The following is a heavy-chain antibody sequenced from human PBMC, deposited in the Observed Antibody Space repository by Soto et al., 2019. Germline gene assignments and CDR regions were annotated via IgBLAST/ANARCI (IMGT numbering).Heavy chain of an antibody. Sequence: GGSLRLSCAASGFTFSSYAMHWVRQAPGKGLERVAVISYDGSNKYYADSVKGRFTISRDNSKNTLYLQMNSLRAEDTALYYFARDLETVAVVFRLDLWGEGTLVTVCS. V-gene: IGHV3-30-3*01. D-gene: IGHD6-19*01. CDR2: ISYDGSNK. J-gene: IGHJ5*02. CDR3: ARDLETVAVVFRLDL. CDR1: GFTFSSYA.